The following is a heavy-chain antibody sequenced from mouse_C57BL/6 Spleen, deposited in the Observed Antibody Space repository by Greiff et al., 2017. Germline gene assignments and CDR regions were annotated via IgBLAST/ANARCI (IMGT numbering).Heavy chain of an antibody. J-gene: IGHJ4*01. Sequence: VQLQQSVAELVRPGASVKLSCTASGYNFKNTYMHWVKQRPEQGLEWIGRIDPSNGNTKYAPKFQGKATITADTSSNTAYLQLSSLTSEDTAIYYCARYYDYDDFYAMDYWGQGTSVTVSS. CDR3: ARYYDYDDFYAMDY. CDR1: GYNFKNTY. V-gene: IGHV14-3*01. CDR2: IDPSNGNT. D-gene: IGHD2-4*01.